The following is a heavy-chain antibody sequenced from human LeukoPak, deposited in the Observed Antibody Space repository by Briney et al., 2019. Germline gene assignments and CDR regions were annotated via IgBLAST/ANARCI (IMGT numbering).Heavy chain of an antibody. J-gene: IGHJ5*02. CDR1: GGSISSSNYY. CDR3: ARQGYWSGSGSYRHRFDP. Sequence: SETLSLTCTVSGGSISSSNYYWGWLRQPPGKGLEWIGSIYYSESTYYNPSLKSRVTISVDTSKNQFSLKVTSVTAADTAVYYCARQGYWSGSGSYRHRFDPWGQGTLVTVSS. CDR2: IYYSEST. D-gene: IGHD3-10*01. V-gene: IGHV4-39*01.